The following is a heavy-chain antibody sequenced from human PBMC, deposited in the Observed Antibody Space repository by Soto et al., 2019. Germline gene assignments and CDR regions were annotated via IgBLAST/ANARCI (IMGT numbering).Heavy chain of an antibody. Sequence: SVKVSCKASGGTFSSYAISWVRQAPGQGLEWMGGIIAYIGTANYAQKFQGRVTITADASTSTAYMELRSLRSDDTAVYYCARDQGTGERITIFGVVLDAFDIWGQGTMVTVSS. CDR1: GGTFSSYA. V-gene: IGHV1-69*13. CDR3: ARDQGTGERITIFGVVLDAFDI. J-gene: IGHJ3*02. D-gene: IGHD3-3*01. CDR2: IIAYIGTA.